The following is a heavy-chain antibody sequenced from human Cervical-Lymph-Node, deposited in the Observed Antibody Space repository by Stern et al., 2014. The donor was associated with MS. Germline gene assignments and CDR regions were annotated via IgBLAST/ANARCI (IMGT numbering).Heavy chain of an antibody. V-gene: IGHV3-30*04. CDR1: GFTFSSLA. Sequence: VQLLQSGGGVVQPGKSLRLSCAASGFTFSSLAMHWVRQAPGKGLEWVSFISYDGSREKYADSVKGRFTISRDNSKRTLYLQLDSLRVEDTAVFYCATKAPPYCSGASCYEYWGQGTLVTVSS. CDR3: ATKAPPYCSGASCYEY. CDR2: ISYDGSRE. D-gene: IGHD2-15*01. J-gene: IGHJ4*02.